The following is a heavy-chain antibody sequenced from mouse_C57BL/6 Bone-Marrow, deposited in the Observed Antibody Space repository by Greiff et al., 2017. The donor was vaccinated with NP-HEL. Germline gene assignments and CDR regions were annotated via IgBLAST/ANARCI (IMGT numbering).Heavy chain of an antibody. J-gene: IGHJ3*01. Sequence: EVQVVESGAELVRPGASVKLSCTASGFNIKDDYMHWVKQRPEQGLEWIGWIDPENGDTEYASKFQGKATITADTSSNTAYLQLSSLTSEDTAVYYCTTGDYGSSLAWFAYWGQGTLVTVSA. D-gene: IGHD1-1*01. CDR2: IDPENGDT. CDR3: TTGDYGSSLAWFAY. CDR1: GFNIKDDY. V-gene: IGHV14-4*01.